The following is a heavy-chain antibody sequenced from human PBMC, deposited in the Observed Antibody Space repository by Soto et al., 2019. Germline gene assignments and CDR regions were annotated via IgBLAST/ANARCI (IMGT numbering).Heavy chain of an antibody. V-gene: IGHV3-23*01. CDR2: LSGSGGTT. CDR1: GFICSSYD. CDR3: AKQRAGYGSRSDTFYFDF. D-gene: IGHD3-10*01. J-gene: IGHJ4*02. Sequence: GGSLRLSCAASGFICSSYDMSWVRQAPGKGLEWVSALSGSGGTTYYADSVRGRFTISRDNSKNTLFLQMSSLRAEDTALYYCAKQRAGYGSRSDTFYFDFWGQGTLVTVSS.